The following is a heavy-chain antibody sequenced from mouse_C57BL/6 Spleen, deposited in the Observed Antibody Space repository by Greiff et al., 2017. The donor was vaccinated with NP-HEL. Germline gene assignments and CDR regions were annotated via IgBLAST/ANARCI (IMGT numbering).Heavy chain of an antibody. D-gene: IGHD1-1*01. J-gene: IGHJ4*01. CDR2: INPYNGGT. CDR1: GYTFTDYY. CDR3: ARSPNYYGSSYNAMDY. Sequence: VQLKESGPVLVKPGASVKMSCKASGYTFTDYYMNWVKQSHGKSLEWIGVINPYNGGTSYNQKFKGKATLTVDKSSSTAYMELNSLTSEDSAVYYCARSPNYYGSSYNAMDYWGQGTSVTVSS. V-gene: IGHV1-19*01.